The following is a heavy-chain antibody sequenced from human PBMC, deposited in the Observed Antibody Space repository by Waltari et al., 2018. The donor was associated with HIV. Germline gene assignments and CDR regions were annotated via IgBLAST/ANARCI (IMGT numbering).Heavy chain of an antibody. CDR3: AGSRSGGSSVYYGMDV. V-gene: IGHV4-4*02. CDR1: GGSITSSNW. J-gene: IGHJ6*02. D-gene: IGHD2-15*01. Sequence: QVQLQESGPGLVKPSGTLSLTCAVSGGSITSSNWWSWVRQPPGKGLGWIGEIYHSGSTNYNPSLKSRGTISLDKSKNQFSRKLISVTAADTALYYCAGSRSGGSSVYYGMDVWGQGTTVTVSS. CDR2: IYHSGST.